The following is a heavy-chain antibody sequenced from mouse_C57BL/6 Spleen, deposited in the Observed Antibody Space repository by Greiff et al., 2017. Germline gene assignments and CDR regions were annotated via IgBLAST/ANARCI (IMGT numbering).Heavy chain of an antibody. CDR2: ISDGGSYT. V-gene: IGHV5-4*01. D-gene: IGHD1-1*01. J-gene: IGHJ2*01. Sequence: EVMLVESGGGLVKPGGSLKLSCAASGFTFSSYAMSWVRQTPEKRLEWVATISDGGSYTYYPDNVKGRFTISRDNAKNNLYLQMGHLKSEDTAMYYCARDRITTVVEGYFDYWGQGTTLTVSS. CDR1: GFTFSSYA. CDR3: ARDRITTVVEGYFDY.